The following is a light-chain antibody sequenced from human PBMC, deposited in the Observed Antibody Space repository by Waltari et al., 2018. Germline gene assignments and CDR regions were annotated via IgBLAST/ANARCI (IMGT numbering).Light chain of an antibody. CDR1: SSNIGSKP. J-gene: IGLJ2*01. V-gene: IGLV1-44*01. CDR3: AAWDVSLNGVL. CDR2: STN. Sequence: QSVLTQPPSASGTPGQRDNISFSGRSSNIGSKPVNWYQQFPGTAPKLLIYSTNQRPSGVPDRFSGSKSGTSASLAIRGLQSDDEADYYCAAWDVSLNGVLFGGGTKLTVL.